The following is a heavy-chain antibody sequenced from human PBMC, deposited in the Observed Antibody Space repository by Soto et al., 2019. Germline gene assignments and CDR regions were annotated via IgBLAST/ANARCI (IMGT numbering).Heavy chain of an antibody. V-gene: IGHV3-30-3*01. Sequence: SLRLSCAASGFTFSSCAMHWVRQAPGKGLEWVAVISFDGSNKYCADSVKGRFTISRDNSKNTLHLQMNSLRADDTAVYYCARDKYQDGYNPLFHYWGQGTLVTVSS. CDR2: ISFDGSNK. J-gene: IGHJ4*02. CDR3: ARDKYQDGYNPLFHY. CDR1: GFTFSSCA. D-gene: IGHD5-12*01.